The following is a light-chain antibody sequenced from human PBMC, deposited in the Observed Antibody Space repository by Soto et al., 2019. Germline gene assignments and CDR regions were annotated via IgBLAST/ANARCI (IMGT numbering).Light chain of an antibody. J-gene: IGKJ4*01. CDR1: QSVSSN. CDR2: GAS. CDR3: QQYNNWPPLT. Sequence: EIVMTQSPATLSVSPGERATLSCRASQSVSSNLAWYQQKPGQAPRLLSYGASTRATGIPARFSGSGSGTEFPLTISSLQSEDFAVSYCQQYNNWPPLTFGGGTKVEIK. V-gene: IGKV3-15*01.